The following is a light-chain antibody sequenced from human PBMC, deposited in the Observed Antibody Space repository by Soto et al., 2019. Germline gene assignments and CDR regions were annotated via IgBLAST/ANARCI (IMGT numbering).Light chain of an antibody. J-gene: IGLJ3*02. CDR1: GGDVGNYDL. CDR3: SSFTGISTQV. CDR2: EVK. Sequence: QSVLTQPASVSGSPGQSITISCAGSGGDVGNYDLLSWYQQHPGKVPKLIIYEVKNRPSGVSSRFSGSKSGNTASLTISGLQPEDEADYYCSSFTGISTQVFGGGTKLTVL. V-gene: IGLV2-14*02.